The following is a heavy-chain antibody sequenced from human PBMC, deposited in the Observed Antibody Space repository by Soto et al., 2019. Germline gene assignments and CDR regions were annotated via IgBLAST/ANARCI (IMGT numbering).Heavy chain of an antibody. D-gene: IGHD3-9*01. CDR1: GFTFSTYG. Sequence: PGGSLRLSCAASGFTFSTYGMGWVRQAPGRGLEWVSTITGDGGSTYYADAVKGRFTISRNNAKNSLYLQMNSLRAEDTAVYYCARDADILTGSDAFDIWGQGTMVTVSS. CDR2: ITGDGGST. CDR3: ARDADILTGSDAFDI. J-gene: IGHJ3*02. V-gene: IGHV3-23*01.